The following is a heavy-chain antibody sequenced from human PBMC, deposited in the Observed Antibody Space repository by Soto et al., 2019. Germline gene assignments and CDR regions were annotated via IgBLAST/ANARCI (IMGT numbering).Heavy chain of an antibody. CDR2: ISPIFGTA. CDR1: GDAFSSSA. D-gene: IGHD3-22*01. CDR3: ERRSSGSLYYYGMDV. J-gene: IGHJ6*02. V-gene: IGHV1-69*13. Sequence: GASVKVSCRASGDAFSSSAISWVRQAPEQGREWMGGISPIFGTATYAQKFTGRVRITADEATSTAYMGLSSLKSEDTAVYYCERRSSGSLYYYGMDVWGQGTTVTVSS.